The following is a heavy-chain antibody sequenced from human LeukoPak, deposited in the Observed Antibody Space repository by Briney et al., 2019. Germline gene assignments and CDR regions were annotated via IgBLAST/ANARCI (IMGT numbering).Heavy chain of an antibody. V-gene: IGHV4-4*07. J-gene: IGHJ3*02. CDR1: GGSISSYY. Sequence: SETLSLTCTVSGGSISSYYWSWIRQPAGKGLEWIGRIYTSGSTNYNPSLKSRVTMSVDTSKIQFSLKLSSVTAADTAVYYCARDDSSGYYNPRGAFDIWGQGTMVTVSS. D-gene: IGHD3-22*01. CDR3: ARDDSSGYYNPRGAFDI. CDR2: IYTSGST.